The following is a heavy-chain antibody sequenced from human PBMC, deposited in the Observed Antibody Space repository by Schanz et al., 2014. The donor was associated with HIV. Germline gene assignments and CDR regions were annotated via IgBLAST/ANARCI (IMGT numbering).Heavy chain of an antibody. CDR1: GYTFSTYG. J-gene: IGHJ5*02. CDR3: AREKTTLNWFDP. D-gene: IGHD4-4*01. V-gene: IGHV1-18*01. CDR2: INAYNGNT. Sequence: QVQLVQSGDEVKKPGASVKVSCKASGYTFSTYGISWVRQAPGQGLEWMGWINAYNGNTHYAQKLQGRVTMTTDTSTSTAYMELRNLRSDDTAVYYCAREKTTLNWFDPWGQGTLVTVSS.